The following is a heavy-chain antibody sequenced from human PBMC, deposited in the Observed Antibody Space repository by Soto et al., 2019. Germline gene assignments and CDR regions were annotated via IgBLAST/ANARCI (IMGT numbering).Heavy chain of an antibody. V-gene: IGHV3-74*01. D-gene: IGHD1-7*01. CDR1: EFTFRSYW. CDR3: ARSLPGTYGAFDL. Sequence: GGSLRLSCAASEFTFRSYWMHWVRQSPGKGLVWVSRISGDGSSTNYADSVKGRFTISRDNAKNTVYLQIDSLRAEDTAVYYCARSLPGTYGAFDLWVQGTIVTVSS. J-gene: IGHJ3*01. CDR2: ISGDGSST.